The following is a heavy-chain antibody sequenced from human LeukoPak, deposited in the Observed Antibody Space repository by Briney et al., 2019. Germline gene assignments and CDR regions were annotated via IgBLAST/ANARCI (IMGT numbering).Heavy chain of an antibody. V-gene: IGHV1-2*02. CDR2: INPNSGDT. Sequence: GASVKGSCKASGYTFTAYYIHWVRQAPGQGLEWMGWINPNSGDTNCAQKFQGRVTMTRDTSISTAYMELGRLKSDDTALYYCAGGMTGGDYWGQGTLVTVSS. CDR3: AGGMTGGDY. CDR1: GYTFTAYY. D-gene: IGHD3-9*01. J-gene: IGHJ4*02.